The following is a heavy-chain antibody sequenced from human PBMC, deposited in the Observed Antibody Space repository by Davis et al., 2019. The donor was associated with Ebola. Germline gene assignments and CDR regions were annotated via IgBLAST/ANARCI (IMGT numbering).Heavy chain of an antibody. CDR1: GFTFSTYS. D-gene: IGHD3-16*01. Sequence: GESLKISCAASGFTFSTYSMNWVRRAPGKGLEWVSLISGNSHYIYYGDSVKGRFTISRDNTKNSVYLQMSSLTVEDTGVYYWARVQGGAHDGFDIWGQGTTVTVSS. CDR2: ISGNSHYI. V-gene: IGHV3-21*06. J-gene: IGHJ3*02. CDR3: ARVQGGAHDGFDI.